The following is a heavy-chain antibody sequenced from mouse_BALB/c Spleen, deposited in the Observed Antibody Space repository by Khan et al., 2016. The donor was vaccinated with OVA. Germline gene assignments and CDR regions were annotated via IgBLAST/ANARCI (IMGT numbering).Heavy chain of an antibody. V-gene: IGHV1-18*01. CDR2: INPYNGNT. Sequence: EVQLQQSGPELVKPGASMKISCKASGYSFTGYTMNWVKQSHRKNLEWIGLINPYNGNTNYNQKFKAKATLTIDKSSSTAFMELLSLTSEDSAVYYCARYDYYGSRDALDYWGQGTSVTVSS. CDR1: GYSFTGYT. CDR3: ARYDYYGSRDALDY. J-gene: IGHJ4*01. D-gene: IGHD1-1*01.